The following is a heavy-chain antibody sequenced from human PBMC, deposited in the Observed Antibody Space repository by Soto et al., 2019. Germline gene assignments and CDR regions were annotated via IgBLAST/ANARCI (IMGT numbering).Heavy chain of an antibody. CDR1: GFTFDDYS. V-gene: IGHV3-30-3*01. CDR2: ISYEGSNK. D-gene: IGHD1-1*01. J-gene: IGHJ3*02. CDR3: ARPHILASWNDGFGM. Sequence: QVQLVESGGGVVQPGRSLRLSCAAFGFTFDDYSMHWVREAPGKGLEWVALISYEGSNKYYADSVKGRFTISRDNAKNTLFLEVNSLRTKDTAVYHCARPHILASWNDGFGMWGQGRMVTVS.